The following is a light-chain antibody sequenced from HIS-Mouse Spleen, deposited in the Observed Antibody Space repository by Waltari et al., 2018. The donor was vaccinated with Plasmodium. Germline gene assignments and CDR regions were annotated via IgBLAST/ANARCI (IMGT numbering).Light chain of an antibody. CDR2: DAS. V-gene: IGKV1-33*01. Sequence: IQMTQSPSSLSASVGDRVTINCQASQDISNYLNWYQQKPGKAPKLLIYDASNLETGVPSRFSGSGSGTDFTFTISSLQPEDIATYYCQQYDNLPPLFTFGPGTKVDIK. CDR3: QQYDNLPPLFT. J-gene: IGKJ3*01. CDR1: QDISNY.